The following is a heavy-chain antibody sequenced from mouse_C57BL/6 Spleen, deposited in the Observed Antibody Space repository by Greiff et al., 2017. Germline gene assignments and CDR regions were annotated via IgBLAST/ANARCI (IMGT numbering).Heavy chain of an antibody. V-gene: IGHV1-53*01. CDR2: INPSNGGT. CDR1: GYTFTSYW. J-gene: IGHJ4*01. CDR3: TSDYNYYAMDY. Sequence: QVQLQQSGTELVKPWASVKLSCKASGYTFTSYWMHWVKQRPGPGLEWIGNINPSNGGTNHNEKFKSKDKLTVDKSSSTACMHLSSLTSENSGVYYCTSDYNYYAMDYWGQGASVTVSS. D-gene: IGHD2-12*01.